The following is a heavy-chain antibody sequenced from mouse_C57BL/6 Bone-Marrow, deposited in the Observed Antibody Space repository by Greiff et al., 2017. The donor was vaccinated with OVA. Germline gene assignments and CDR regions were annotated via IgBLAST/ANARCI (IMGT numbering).Heavy chain of an antibody. D-gene: IGHD2-12*01. CDR2: IDPETGGT. V-gene: IGHV1-15*01. CDR1: GYTFTDYD. Sequence: VQLQQSGAELVRPGASVTLSCKASGYTFTDYDMHWVKQTPVHGLEWIGAIDPETGGTAYNQKFKGKATLTADKSSSTAYMELRSLTSEDSAVYYCTGGYSYYYAMDYWGQGTSVTVSA. J-gene: IGHJ4*01. CDR3: TGGYSYYYAMDY.